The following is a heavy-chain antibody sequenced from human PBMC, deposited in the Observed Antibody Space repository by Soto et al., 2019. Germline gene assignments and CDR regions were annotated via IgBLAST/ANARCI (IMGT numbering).Heavy chain of an antibody. CDR1: GGSISSGGYY. CDR2: IYYSGST. V-gene: IGHV4-31*03. CDR3: ARFWRGPAAIYYYYGMDV. D-gene: IGHD2-2*01. J-gene: IGHJ6*02. Sequence: QVQLQESGPGLVKPSQTLSLTCTVSGGSISSGGYYWSWIRQHPGKGLEWIGYIYYSGSTYYHPSLQSRVTISVDTSKNQFSLKLSSVTAADTAVYYCARFWRGPAAIYYYYGMDVWGQGTTVTVSS.